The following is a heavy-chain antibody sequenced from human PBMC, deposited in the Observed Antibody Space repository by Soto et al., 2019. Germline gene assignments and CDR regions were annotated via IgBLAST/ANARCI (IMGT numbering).Heavy chain of an antibody. CDR2: IYSNGDT. J-gene: IGHJ4*02. D-gene: IGHD5-12*01. Sequence: SETLSLTCPVSGDSINNYYWSWMRLPAGKGLEWIGRIYSNGDTYYNPSPKSRVSMSVDTSKNQFSLILKSVTAADTAVYYCARGGAVATTAHFDHWGQGTLVTVSS. CDR1: GDSINNYY. CDR3: ARGGAVATTAHFDH. V-gene: IGHV4-4*07.